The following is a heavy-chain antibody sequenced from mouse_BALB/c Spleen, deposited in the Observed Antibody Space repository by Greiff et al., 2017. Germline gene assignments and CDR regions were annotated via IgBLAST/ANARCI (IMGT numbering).Heavy chain of an antibody. CDR3: ASSTVVARAWFAY. CDR2: ISDGGSYT. CDR1: GFTFSDYY. J-gene: IGHJ3*01. D-gene: IGHD1-1*01. Sequence: EVKLVESGGGLVKPGGSLKLSCAASGFTFSDYYMYWVRQTPEKRLEWVATISDGGSYTYYPDSVKGRFTISRDNAKNNLYLQMSSLKSEDTAMYYCASSTVVARAWFAYWGQGTLVTVSA. V-gene: IGHV5-4*02.